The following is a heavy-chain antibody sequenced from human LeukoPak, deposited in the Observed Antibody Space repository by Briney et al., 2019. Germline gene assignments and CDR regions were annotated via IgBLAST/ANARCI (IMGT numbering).Heavy chain of an antibody. CDR3: ARGYDSSGYSDRDAFDI. D-gene: IGHD3-22*01. CDR1: GYTFTSYD. V-gene: IGHV1-8*03. CDR2: MNPNSGNT. Sequence: ASVKVTCKASGYTFTSYDINWVRQATGQGLEWMGWMNPNSGNTGYARKFQGRVTITRNTSISTAYMELSSLRSEDTAVYYCARGYDSSGYSDRDAFDIWGQGTMVTVSS. J-gene: IGHJ3*02.